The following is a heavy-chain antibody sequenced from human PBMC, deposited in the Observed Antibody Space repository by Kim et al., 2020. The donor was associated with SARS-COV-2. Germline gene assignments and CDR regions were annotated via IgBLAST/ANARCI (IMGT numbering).Heavy chain of an antibody. J-gene: IGHJ3*02. CDR3: AREGLRYFDWLSNDAFDI. D-gene: IGHD3-9*01. Sequence: ASVKVSCKASGYTFTSYYMHWVRQAPGQGLEWMGIINPSGGSTSYAQKFQGRVTMTRDTSTSTVYMELSSLRSEDTAVYYCAREGLRYFDWLSNDAFDIWGQGTMVTVSS. CDR1: GYTFTSYY. V-gene: IGHV1-46*01. CDR2: INPSGGST.